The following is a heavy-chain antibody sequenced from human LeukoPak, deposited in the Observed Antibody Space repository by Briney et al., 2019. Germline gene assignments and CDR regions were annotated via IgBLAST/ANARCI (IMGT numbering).Heavy chain of an antibody. CDR3: AGAGQLWGVYYYDSSGYPYYFDY. CDR1: GFTFSSYG. J-gene: IGHJ4*02. Sequence: GGSLRLSCAASGFTFSSYGMHWARQAPGKGLEWVAFIRYDGSNKYYADSVKGRFTISRDNAKNSLYLQMNSLRAEDTAVYYCAGAGQLWGVYYYDSSGYPYYFDYWGQGTLVTVSS. CDR2: IRYDGSNK. D-gene: IGHD3-22*01. V-gene: IGHV3-30*02.